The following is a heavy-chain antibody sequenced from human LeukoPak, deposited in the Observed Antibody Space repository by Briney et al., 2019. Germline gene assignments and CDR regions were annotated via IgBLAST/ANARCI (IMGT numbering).Heavy chain of an antibody. CDR1: GFTVSSNY. Sequence: PGGSLRLSCAASGFTVSSNYMSWVRQAPGKGLEWVSAIRSDGSTYYVDSVKGRFIISRDNSKNTLYLHMNSLRAEDTAVYYCAISDYVCGSYRPDYWGQGTLVTVSS. V-gene: IGHV3-66*01. CDR3: AISDYVCGSYRPDY. J-gene: IGHJ4*02. D-gene: IGHD3-16*02. CDR2: IRSDGST.